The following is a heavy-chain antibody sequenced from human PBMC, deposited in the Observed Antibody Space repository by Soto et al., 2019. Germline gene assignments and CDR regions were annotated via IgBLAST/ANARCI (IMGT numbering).Heavy chain of an antibody. V-gene: IGHV3-74*01. CDR3: ASKHSSRAFDY. J-gene: IGHJ4*02. CDR1: GFTFSSYW. CDR2: INSDGSST. Sequence: EVQLVESGGGLVQPGGSLRPSCAASGFTFSSYWMHWVRQAPGKGLVWVSRINSDGSSTTYADSVKGRFTISRDNAKNTVYLHMNSLRAEDTAMYYCASKHSSRAFDYWGQGTLVTVSS. D-gene: IGHD6-13*01.